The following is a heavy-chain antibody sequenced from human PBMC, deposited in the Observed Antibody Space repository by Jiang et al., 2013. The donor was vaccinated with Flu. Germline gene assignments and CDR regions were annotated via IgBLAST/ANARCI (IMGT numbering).Heavy chain of an antibody. Sequence: LLKPSETLSLTCAVYGGSFSGYYWSWIRQPPGKGLEWIGEINHSGSTNYNPSLKSRVTISVDTSKNQFSLKLSSVTAADTAVYYCAMVIVGATYYYYGMDVWGQGTTVTVSS. J-gene: IGHJ6*02. CDR3: AMVIVGATYYYYGMDV. CDR2: INHSGST. D-gene: IGHD1-26*01. V-gene: IGHV4-34*01. CDR1: GGSFSGYY.